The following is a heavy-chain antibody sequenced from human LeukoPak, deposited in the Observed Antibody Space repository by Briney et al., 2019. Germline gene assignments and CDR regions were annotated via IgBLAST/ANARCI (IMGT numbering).Heavy chain of an antibody. D-gene: IGHD6-19*01. J-gene: IGHJ4*02. V-gene: IGHV3-7*01. CDR1: GFTFSSYG. CDR3: ARESTGWYPDY. Sequence: GGSLRLSCAASGFTFSSYGMHWVRQAPGKGLEWVANIKADGSESHFVDSLRGRFTISRDNAQNSLYLQLNSLRAEDTAVYYCARESTGWYPDYWGQGTLVTVSS. CDR2: IKADGSES.